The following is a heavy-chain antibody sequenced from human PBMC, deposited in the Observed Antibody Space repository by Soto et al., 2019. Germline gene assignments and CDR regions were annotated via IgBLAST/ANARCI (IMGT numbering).Heavy chain of an antibody. CDR3: VKDLSVAGTGWFDP. CDR1: GFTFSSDA. Sequence: GVSLRLSCSASGFTFSSDAMHWGRQAPGKGLEYVSAISSNGGSTYYADYVKGRFTISRDNSKNTLYLQMSSLRAEDTAVYYCVKDLSVAGTGWFDPCGQGTLVTVSS. D-gene: IGHD6-19*01. CDR2: ISSNGGST. V-gene: IGHV3-64D*06. J-gene: IGHJ5*02.